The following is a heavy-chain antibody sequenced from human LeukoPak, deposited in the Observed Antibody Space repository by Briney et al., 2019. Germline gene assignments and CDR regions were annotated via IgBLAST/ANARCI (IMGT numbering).Heavy chain of an antibody. CDR1: GGSITTSGYY. Sequence: PSETLSLTCTVSGGSITTSGYYWGWIRQSPGKGLEYFASIDSSGSTNYNPSLKSRVTISVDTSKNQLSLKLSSVTAADTAVYYCARENYDYVWGTHRYAFDIWGQGTMVTVSS. D-gene: IGHD3-16*01. V-gene: IGHV4-39*07. J-gene: IGHJ3*02. CDR2: IDSSGST. CDR3: ARENYDYVWGTHRYAFDI.